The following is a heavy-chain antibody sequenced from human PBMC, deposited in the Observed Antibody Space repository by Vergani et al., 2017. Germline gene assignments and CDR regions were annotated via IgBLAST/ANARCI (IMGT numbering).Heavy chain of an antibody. CDR1: GFSLSNARLG. Sequence: QVTLKESGPVLVKPTETLTLTCTVSGFSLSNARLGVSWIRQPPGKALEWLSHIFSNDEKSYSTSLKSRLTISKDTSKSQVVLTMTNMDPVDTATYYCARISSYYDILTGSFYYYGMDVWGQGTTVTVSS. V-gene: IGHV2-26*01. CDR3: ARISSYYDILTGSFYYYGMDV. D-gene: IGHD3-9*01. CDR2: IFSNDEK. J-gene: IGHJ6*02.